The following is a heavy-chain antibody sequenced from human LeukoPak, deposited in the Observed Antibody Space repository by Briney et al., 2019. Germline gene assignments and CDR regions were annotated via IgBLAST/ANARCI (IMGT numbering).Heavy chain of an antibody. V-gene: IGHV4-59*01. J-gene: IGHJ4*02. CDR3: ASGVYSSSWYY. CDR2: IYYSGST. Sequence: SETLSLTCTVSGGSISSSYWSWVRQPPGKGLEWIGYIYYSGSTNHNPSLKSRVTISLDTSKNQFSLKLSSVTAADTAVYYCASGVYSSSWYYWGQGTLVTVSS. D-gene: IGHD6-13*01. CDR1: GGSISSSY.